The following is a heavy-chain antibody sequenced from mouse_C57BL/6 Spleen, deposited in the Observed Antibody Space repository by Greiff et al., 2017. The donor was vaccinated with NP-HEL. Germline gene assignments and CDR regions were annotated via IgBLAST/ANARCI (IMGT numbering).Heavy chain of an antibody. V-gene: IGHV5-17*01. J-gene: IGHJ2*01. CDR1: GFTFSDYG. D-gene: IGHD1-1*01. CDR2: ISSGSSTI. Sequence: EVKLQESGGGLVKPGGSLKLSCAASGFTFSDYGMHWVRQAPEKGLEWVAYISSGSSTIYYADTVKGRFTISRDNAKNTLFLQMTSLRSEDTAMYYCARGDNYYGSSYVDYFDYWGQGTTLTVSS. CDR3: ARGDNYYGSSYVDYFDY.